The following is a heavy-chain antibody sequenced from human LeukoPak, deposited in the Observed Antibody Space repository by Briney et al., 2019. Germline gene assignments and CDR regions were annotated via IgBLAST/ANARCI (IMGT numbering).Heavy chain of an antibody. CDR3: ARDAPHDSAIDY. Sequence: ASVKVSCKASGYTFTSYGISWVRQAPGQGLEWMGWISAYSGDTNYAQKFQGRATMTTDTSTSTAYMELRSLSSDDTAVYYCARDAPHDSAIDYWGQGTLVTVSS. CDR2: ISAYSGDT. J-gene: IGHJ4*02. D-gene: IGHD2-15*01. CDR1: GYTFTSYG. V-gene: IGHV1-18*01.